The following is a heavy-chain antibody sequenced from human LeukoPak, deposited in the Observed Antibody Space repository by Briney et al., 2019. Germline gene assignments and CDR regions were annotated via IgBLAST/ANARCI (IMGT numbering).Heavy chain of an antibody. Sequence: ASVKVSCKASGYTFTGYFLHWVRQAPGQRPEWMGWISPRSGDTNYAPKFQGRVTVTSDTSINTAYLELSRLSHEDTAVYYCARDHTDQEARRPYFDYWGQGTPITVSS. J-gene: IGHJ4*02. CDR1: GYTFTGYF. V-gene: IGHV1-2*02. CDR3: ARDHTDQEARRPYFDY. D-gene: IGHD2-2*02. CDR2: ISPRSGDT.